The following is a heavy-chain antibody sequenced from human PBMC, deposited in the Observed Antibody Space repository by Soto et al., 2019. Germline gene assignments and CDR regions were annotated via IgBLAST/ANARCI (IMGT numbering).Heavy chain of an antibody. CDR3: ARDNRSFWNGYYRRYDYYGMDV. J-gene: IGHJ6*02. CDR2: TGKSLYPI. CDR1: GCGFSDYY. Sequence: HVQLVESGGAWAEPGGPLRLSCSASGCGFSDYYLNWFRPAPGKGLGCISYTGKSLYPIYYADSVKGRFSISRDSAKNSVFLQMNSLRVEDTAVYYCARDNRSFWNGYYRRYDYYGMDVWGRGTTVIVSS. D-gene: IGHD3-3*01. V-gene: IGHV3-11*01.